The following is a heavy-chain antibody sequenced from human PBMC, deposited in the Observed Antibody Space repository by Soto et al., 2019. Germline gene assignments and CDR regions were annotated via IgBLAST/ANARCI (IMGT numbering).Heavy chain of an antibody. D-gene: IGHD1-26*01. V-gene: IGHV4-39*01. Sequence: SETLSLTCDVSGGSSMISSYYCGWIRQPPGKGLEWIGSMYYSGSTYYNPSLKSRVTMSVDTSKNQFSLRLNSVTAADTAVYYCACLTIVGATTYHFYYWGQGFLVTVSS. CDR3: ACLTIVGATTYHFYY. CDR2: MYYSGST. J-gene: IGHJ4*02. CDR1: GGSSMISSYY.